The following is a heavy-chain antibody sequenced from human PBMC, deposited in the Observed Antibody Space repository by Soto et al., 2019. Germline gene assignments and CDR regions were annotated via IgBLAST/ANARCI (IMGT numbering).Heavy chain of an antibody. D-gene: IGHD3-22*01. CDR2: MIPIFGTA. Sequence: QVQLVQSGAEVKKPGSSMKVSCKASGGTFSSYAISWVRQAPGKGLEWMGGMIPIFGTANYAQKFQGRVTITADESTSTAYMELSSLRSEDTAVYYCARYGGYYYDSSGYSYYYYGMDFWGQGTTVTVSS. V-gene: IGHV1-69*12. CDR1: GGTFSSYA. J-gene: IGHJ6*02. CDR3: ARYGGYYYDSSGYSYYYYGMDF.